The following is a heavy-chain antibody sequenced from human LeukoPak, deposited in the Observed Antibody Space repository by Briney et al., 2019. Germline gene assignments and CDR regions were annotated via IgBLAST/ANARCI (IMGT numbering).Heavy chain of an antibody. D-gene: IGHD3-22*01. CDR1: GYTFTGYY. CDR2: INPNSGGT. V-gene: IGHV1-2*02. J-gene: IGHJ4*02. Sequence: ASVKVSCKASGYTFTGYYMHWVRQAPGQRLEWMGWINPNSGGTNYAQKFQGRVTMTRDTSISTAYMELSRLRSDDTAVYYCARADTYYYDSSGYPLDYWGQGTLVTVSS. CDR3: ARADTYYYDSSGYPLDY.